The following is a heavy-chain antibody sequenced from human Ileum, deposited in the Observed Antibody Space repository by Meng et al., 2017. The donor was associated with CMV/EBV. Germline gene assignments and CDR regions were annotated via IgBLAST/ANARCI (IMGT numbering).Heavy chain of an antibody. Sequence: YTCPSYDLNWVRQAAGQGLEWMGGMNPDSGNTGYAQKFQGRVTMTRNTSISTAYMELSSLRSEDTAVYYCARLSTRYYYGSGSYLFDPWGQGTLVTVSS. J-gene: IGHJ5*02. CDR3: ARLSTRYYYGSGSYLFDP. V-gene: IGHV1-8*01. D-gene: IGHD3-10*01. CDR2: MNPDSGNT. CDR1: YTCPSYD.